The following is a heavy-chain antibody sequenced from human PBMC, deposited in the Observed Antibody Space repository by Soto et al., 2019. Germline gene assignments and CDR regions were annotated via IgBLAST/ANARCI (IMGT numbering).Heavy chain of an antibody. CDR1: GGTFSSYA. CDR3: ARVDCISTSCRPPRFDY. Sequence: QVQLVQSGAEVKKPGSSVKVSCKASGGTFSSYAISWVRQAPGQGLEWMGGIIPIFGTANYAQKFQGRVTITANESTSTAYMELSSLRAEDTAVYYCARVDCISTSCRPPRFDYWGQGTLVTVSS. CDR2: IIPIFGTA. J-gene: IGHJ4*02. D-gene: IGHD2-2*01. V-gene: IGHV1-69*12.